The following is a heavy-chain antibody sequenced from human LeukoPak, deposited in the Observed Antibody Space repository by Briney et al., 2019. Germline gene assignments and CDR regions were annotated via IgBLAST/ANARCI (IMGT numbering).Heavy chain of an antibody. CDR1: GYTFTSYA. J-gene: IGHJ4*02. D-gene: IGHD5-18*01. V-gene: IGHV1-3*01. CDR2: INAGNGNT. CDR3: ARAGRDTAMVRRLDY. Sequence: ASVNVSCKASGYTFTSYAMHWVRQAPGQRLEWMGWINAGNGNTKYSQKFQGRVTITRDTSASTAYMELSSLRSEDTAVYYCARAGRDTAMVRRLDYWGQGTLVTVSS.